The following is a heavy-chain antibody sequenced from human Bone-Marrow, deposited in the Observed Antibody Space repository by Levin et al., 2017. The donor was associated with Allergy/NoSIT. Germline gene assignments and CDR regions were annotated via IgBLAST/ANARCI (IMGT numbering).Heavy chain of an antibody. J-gene: IGHJ4*02. CDR3: VKGRGTTSQNFDY. V-gene: IGHV3-9*01. Sequence: SLKISCAVSGFTFGDFGMHWVRQVPGKGLQWVSGINWKSATIGYAASVKGRFTISRDNAKNSLYLQMNSLTPEDTAFYYCVKGRGTTSQNFDYWGQGGLVIVSS. D-gene: IGHD2-2*01. CDR2: INWKSATI. CDR1: GFTFGDFG.